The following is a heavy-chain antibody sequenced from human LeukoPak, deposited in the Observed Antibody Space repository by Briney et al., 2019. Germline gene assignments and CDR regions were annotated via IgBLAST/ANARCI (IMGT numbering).Heavy chain of an antibody. CDR3: VRRVAETSNMWYLEI. CDR2: IQGYGVTT. CDR1: GFTFSTYT. V-gene: IGHV3-23*01. J-gene: IGHJ3*02. D-gene: IGHD6-13*01. Sequence: GGSLRLSCATSGFTFSTYTMSWVRQAPEKGLQWVSAIQGYGVTTFYADSVRGRFTTSRDNLKKTVYLQMNSLRAEDTAVYYCVRRVAETSNMWYLEIRGQGTLVTVSS.